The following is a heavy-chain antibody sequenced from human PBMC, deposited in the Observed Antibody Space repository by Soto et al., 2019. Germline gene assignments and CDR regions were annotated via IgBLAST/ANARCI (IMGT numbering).Heavy chain of an antibody. J-gene: IGHJ6*02. CDR2: VWSDGSTK. V-gene: IGHV3-33*01. CDR1: GFTFSSFA. Sequence: QVQLVESGGGVVQPGRSLRLSCAASGFTFSSFAMHWVRQAPGKGLEWVAVVWSDGSTKRYADSVKGRFAVSRDNSRNTIYLQMNSLRAEDTAVYYCAREAREEVHIQSADADGAVDYGSAMDVWGQGTTVTVS. D-gene: IGHD4-17*01. CDR3: AREAREEVHIQSADADGAVDYGSAMDV.